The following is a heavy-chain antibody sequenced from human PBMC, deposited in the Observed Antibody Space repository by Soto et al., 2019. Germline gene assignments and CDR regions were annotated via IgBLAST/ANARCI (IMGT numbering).Heavy chain of an antibody. Sequence: GGSLRLSPAASGFTFSAYGMHWVRQAPGKGLEWVALMSYDGINEYYADSVKGRFTISRDNSRNTLYLQMNSLGAEDTAVYYCAKDGGVRQYYYYYGMDVWGQGTTVTVSS. V-gene: IGHV3-30*18. CDR3: AKDGGVRQYYYYYGMDV. CDR1: GFTFSAYG. D-gene: IGHD3-16*01. CDR2: MSYDGINE. J-gene: IGHJ6*02.